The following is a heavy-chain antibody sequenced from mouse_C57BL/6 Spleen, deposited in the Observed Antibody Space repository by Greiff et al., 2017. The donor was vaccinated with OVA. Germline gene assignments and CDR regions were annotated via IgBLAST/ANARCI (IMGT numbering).Heavy chain of an antibody. Sequence: EVKLVESGGDLVKPGGSLKLSCAASGFTFSSYGMSWVRQTPDKRLEWVATISSGGSYTYYPDSVKGRFTISRDNAKNTLYLQMSSLKSEDTAMYYCARLYYGYAMDYWGQGTSVTVSS. D-gene: IGHD1-1*01. CDR2: ISSGGSYT. J-gene: IGHJ4*01. CDR3: ARLYYGYAMDY. CDR1: GFTFSSYG. V-gene: IGHV5-6*01.